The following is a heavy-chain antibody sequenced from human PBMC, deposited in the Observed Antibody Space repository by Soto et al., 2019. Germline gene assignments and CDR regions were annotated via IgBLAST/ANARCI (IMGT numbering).Heavy chain of an antibody. CDR1: GYSFTSYW. V-gene: IGHV5-51*01. J-gene: IGHJ6*02. Sequence: GESLKISCKGSGYSFTSYWIGWVRQMPGKGLEWMGIIYPGDSDTRYSPSFQGQVTISADKSISTASLQWSSLKASDTAMYYCASSSSNGVYYYYYGMDVWGQGTTVTVSS. D-gene: IGHD4-4*01. CDR2: IYPGDSDT. CDR3: ASSSSNGVYYYYYGMDV.